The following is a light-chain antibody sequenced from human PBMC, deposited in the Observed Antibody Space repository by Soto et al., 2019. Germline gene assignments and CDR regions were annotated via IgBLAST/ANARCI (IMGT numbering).Light chain of an antibody. CDR1: QSVSSY. J-gene: IGKJ3*01. CDR3: QQRSNWPPGFT. CDR2: DAS. V-gene: IGKV3-11*01. Sequence: EIVLTQSPATLSLSPGERATLSCWASQSVSSYLAWYQQKPGQPPRLLIYDASNRATGIPARFSGSGSGTDFTLTISRLEPDDFAVYYCQQRSNWPPGFTFGPGTKVDFK.